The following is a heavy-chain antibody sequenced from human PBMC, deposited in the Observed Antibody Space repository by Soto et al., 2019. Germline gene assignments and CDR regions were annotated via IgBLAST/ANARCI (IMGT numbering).Heavy chain of an antibody. V-gene: IGHV1-2*04. J-gene: IGHJ6*02. CDR1: GYTFTGYY. D-gene: IGHD4-17*01. CDR2: INPNSGGT. Sequence: ASVKVSCKASGYTFTGYYMHWVRQAPGQGLEWMGWINPNSGGTNYAQKFQGWVTMTRDTSISTAYMELSRLRSEDTAVYYCARDDYGDYAYYYGMDVWGQGTTVTVSS. CDR3: ARDDYGDYAYYYGMDV.